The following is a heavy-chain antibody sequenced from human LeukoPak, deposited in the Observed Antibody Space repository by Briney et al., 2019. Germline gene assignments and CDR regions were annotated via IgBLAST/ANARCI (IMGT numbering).Heavy chain of an antibody. CDR1: GFTFSSYS. CDR2: ISSSSSYI. J-gene: IGHJ3*02. V-gene: IGHV3-21*04. Sequence: PGGSLRLSCAASGFTFSSYSMNWVRQAPGKGLEWVSSISSSSSYIYYADSVKGRFTISRDNAKNSLYLQMNSLRAGDTAVYYCASTHPDAFDIWGQGTMVTVSS. CDR3: ASTHPDAFDI.